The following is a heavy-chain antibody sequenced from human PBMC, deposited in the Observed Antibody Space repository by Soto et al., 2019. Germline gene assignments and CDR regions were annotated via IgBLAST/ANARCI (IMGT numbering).Heavy chain of an antibody. V-gene: IGHV3-30-3*01. CDR2: ISYDGSNK. CDR3: ARVTPLDP. J-gene: IGHJ5*02. Sequence: QVQLVESGGGVVQPGRSLRLSCAASGFTFSSYAMHWVRQAPGKGLEWVAVISYDGSNKYYADSVKGRFTISRDNSKNTLYLQMNSLRAEDTAVYYCARVTPLDPWGQGTLVTVSS. CDR1: GFTFSSYA.